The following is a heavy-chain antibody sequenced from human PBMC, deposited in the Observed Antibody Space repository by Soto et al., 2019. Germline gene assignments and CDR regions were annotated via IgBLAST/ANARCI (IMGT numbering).Heavy chain of an antibody. CDR2: IWYDGSNK. CDR1: GFTFSSYG. J-gene: IGHJ6*02. Sequence: GGSLRLSCAASGFTFSSYGMHWVRQAPGKGLEWVAVIWYDGSNKYYADSVKGRFTISRDNSKNTLYLQMNSLRAEDTAVYYCARGLLGYCSSTSCYTDYYYYGMDVWGQGTTVTVSS. CDR3: ARGLLGYCSSTSCYTDYYYYGMDV. V-gene: IGHV3-33*01. D-gene: IGHD2-2*02.